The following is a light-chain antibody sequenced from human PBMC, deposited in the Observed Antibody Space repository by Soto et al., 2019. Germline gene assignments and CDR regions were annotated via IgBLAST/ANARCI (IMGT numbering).Light chain of an antibody. CDR3: QQDYNLRT. CDR1: QSVSRKY. CDR2: GAS. J-gene: IGKJ1*01. Sequence: PGVRVTLSCRASQSVSRKYLTWYQQKPGQAPRLLIYGASTRATGIPARFSGSGSGTDFTLTISSLQPEDFALYYCQQDYNLRTFGQGTKVEIK. V-gene: IGKV3D-7*01.